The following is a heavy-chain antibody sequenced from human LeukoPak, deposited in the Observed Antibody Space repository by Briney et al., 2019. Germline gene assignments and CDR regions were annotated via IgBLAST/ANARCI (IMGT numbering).Heavy chain of an antibody. CDR2: IKQDGSEK. V-gene: IGHV3-7*01. Sequence: GGSLRLSCAASGFTFSGYWMGWVRQAPGKGLEWVANIKQDGSEKSYVESVKGRFTISRDNAKNPLYLQMNSLRAEDTAVYYCALDYDTSGYSHWGQGALVTVSS. CDR3: ALDYDTSGYSH. CDR1: GFTFSGYW. D-gene: IGHD3-22*01. J-gene: IGHJ4*02.